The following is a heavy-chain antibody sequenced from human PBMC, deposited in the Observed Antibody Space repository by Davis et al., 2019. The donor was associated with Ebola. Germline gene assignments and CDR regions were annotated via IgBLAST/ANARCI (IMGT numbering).Heavy chain of an antibody. CDR1: GGSLSDRDYF. D-gene: IGHD2-2*02. J-gene: IGHJ5*02. Sequence: MPSETLSLTCTVSGGSLSDRDYFWAWIRQAPGLAFEYIGSVYHSGSAYYNPSLKSRVIISVDTSKSQFSLKVTSVTAADTAVYYCARGGTSCYRCWFDPWGQGTLVTVSS. V-gene: IGHV4-39*01. CDR2: VYHSGSA. CDR3: ARGGTSCYRCWFDP.